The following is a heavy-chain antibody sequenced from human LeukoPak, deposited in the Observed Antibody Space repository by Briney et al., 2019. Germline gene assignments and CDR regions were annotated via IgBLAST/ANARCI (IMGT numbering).Heavy chain of an antibody. V-gene: IGHV3-23*01. Sequence: GGYLRLSCAASGFTFSSYAMSWVRQAPGKGLEWVSAISGGGGSTHYADSVKGRFTISRDNSKNALYLQMSSLRAGDTAVYYCAKSSYYDSSGYYREYYFDYWGQGTLVTVSS. CDR3: AKSSYYDSSGYYREYYFDY. D-gene: IGHD3-22*01. J-gene: IGHJ4*02. CDR1: GFTFSSYA. CDR2: ISGGGGST.